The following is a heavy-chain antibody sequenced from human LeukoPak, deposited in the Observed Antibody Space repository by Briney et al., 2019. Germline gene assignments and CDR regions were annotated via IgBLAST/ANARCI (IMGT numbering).Heavy chain of an antibody. CDR1: GGSISSGGYY. J-gene: IGHJ4*02. CDR2: INHSGST. D-gene: IGHD3-10*01. V-gene: IGHV4-39*07. Sequence: SETLSLTCTVSGGSISSGGYYWSWIRQPPGKGLEWIGEINHSGSTNYNPSLKSRVTISVDTSKNQFSLKLSSVTAADTAVYYCARGRSSKSSITMVRGVITPYYFDYWGQGTLVTVSS. CDR3: ARGRSSKSSITMVRGVITPYYFDY.